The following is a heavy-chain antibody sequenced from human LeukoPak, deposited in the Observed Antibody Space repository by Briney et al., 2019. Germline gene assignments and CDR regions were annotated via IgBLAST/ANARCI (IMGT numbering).Heavy chain of an antibody. CDR2: IIPMFGTA. Sequence: ASVKVSCKASGGTFSSYAISWVRQAPGQGHEWMGRIIPMFGTANYAQKFQGRVTIPTDESTSTAYMELRSLRSEDTAVYYCAREGIVSYGGNSIDYWGQGTLVTVSS. J-gene: IGHJ4*02. D-gene: IGHD4-23*01. CDR1: GGTFSSYA. CDR3: AREGIVSYGGNSIDY. V-gene: IGHV1-69*05.